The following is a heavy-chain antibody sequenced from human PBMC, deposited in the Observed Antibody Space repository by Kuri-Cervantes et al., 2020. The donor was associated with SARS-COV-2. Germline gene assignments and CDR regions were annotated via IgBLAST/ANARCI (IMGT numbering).Heavy chain of an antibody. V-gene: IGHV4-34*01. Sequence: SETLSLTCTVSGGSISSYYWSWIRQPPGKGLEWIGEINHSGSTNYNPSLKSRVTISVDTSKNQFSLKLSSVTAADTAVYYCARTSGYSSSWSLYYYYYMDVWGKGTTVTVSS. CDR2: INHSGST. J-gene: IGHJ6*03. CDR3: ARTSGYSSSWSLYYYYYMDV. D-gene: IGHD6-13*01. CDR1: GGSISSYY.